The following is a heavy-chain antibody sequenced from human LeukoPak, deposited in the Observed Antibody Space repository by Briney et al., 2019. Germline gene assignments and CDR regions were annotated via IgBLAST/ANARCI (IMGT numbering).Heavy chain of an antibody. J-gene: IGHJ4*02. Sequence: GGSLRLSCAASGFTFRNYWMGWVRQAPGKGLEWVANTKPDGTAEYYADSVRGRFTTSRDNSKNTLYLQMNSLRAEDTAVYYCARDPGGIYDFDYWGQGALVTVSS. CDR3: ARDPGGIYDFDY. V-gene: IGHV3-7*01. CDR1: GFTFRNYW. D-gene: IGHD2-8*02. CDR2: TKPDGTAE.